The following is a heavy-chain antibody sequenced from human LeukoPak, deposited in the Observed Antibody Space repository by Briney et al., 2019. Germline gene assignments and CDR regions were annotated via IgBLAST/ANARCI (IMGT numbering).Heavy chain of an antibody. J-gene: IGHJ3*02. V-gene: IGHV4-31*03. D-gene: IGHD5-18*01. CDR1: GGSISSGGYY. CDR3: ARYSYGYNAFDI. Sequence: NPSETLSLTCTVSGGSISSGGYYWSWIRQHPGKGLEWIGYIYYSGSTYYNPSLKSRVTISVDTSKNQFSLKLSSVTAADTAVYYCARYSYGYNAFDIWGQGTMVTVSS. CDR2: IYYSGST.